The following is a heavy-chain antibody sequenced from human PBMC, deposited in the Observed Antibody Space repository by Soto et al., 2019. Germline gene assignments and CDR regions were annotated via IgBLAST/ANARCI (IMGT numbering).Heavy chain of an antibody. CDR1: GFTFSSYG. D-gene: IGHD2-15*01. V-gene: IGHV3-30*18. CDR3: AEVNRATCYGGGIDY. J-gene: IGHJ4*02. CDR2: ISYDGSNK. Sequence: QVQLVESGGGVVQPGRSLRLSCAASGFTFSSYGMHWVRQAPGKGLEWVAVISYDGSNKYYADSVKGRFTISRDNSKNTLYLQMNSLRAEDTAVYYCAEVNRATCYGGGIDYWGQGTLVTVSS.